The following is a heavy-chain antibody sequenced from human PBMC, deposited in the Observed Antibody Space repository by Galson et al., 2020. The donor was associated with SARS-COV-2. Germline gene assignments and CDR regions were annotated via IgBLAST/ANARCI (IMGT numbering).Heavy chain of an antibody. CDR2: IIPIFGTA. V-gene: IGHV1-69*13. Sequence: SVKVSCKASGGTFSSYAISWVRQAPGQGLEWMGGIIPIFGTANYAQKFQGRVTITADESTSTAYMELSSLRSEDTAVYYCARELQQLGGTRGGMDVWGQGTTVTVSS. J-gene: IGHJ6*02. CDR3: ARELQQLGGTRGGMDV. D-gene: IGHD6-13*01. CDR1: GGTFSSYA.